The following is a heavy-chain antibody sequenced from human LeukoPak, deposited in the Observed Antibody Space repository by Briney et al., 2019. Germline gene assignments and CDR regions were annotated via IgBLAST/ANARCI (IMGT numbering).Heavy chain of an antibody. CDR1: GFTFSDYS. V-gene: IGHV4-38-2*02. CDR2: IYYSGST. J-gene: IGHJ4*02. CDR3: ARDASRLIAVAAPDY. D-gene: IGHD6-19*01. Sequence: PGGSLRLSCVASGFTFSDYSMNWVRQPPGKGLEWIGSIYYSGSTYYNPSLKSRVTISVDTSKNQFSLKLSSVTAADTAVYYCARDASRLIAVAAPDYWGQGTLVTVSS.